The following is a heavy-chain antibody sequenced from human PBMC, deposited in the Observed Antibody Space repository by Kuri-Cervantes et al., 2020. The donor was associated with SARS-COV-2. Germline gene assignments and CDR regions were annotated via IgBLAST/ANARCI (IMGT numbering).Heavy chain of an antibody. D-gene: IGHD6-19*01. CDR1: GGTFSSYA. V-gene: IGHV1-69*13. Sequence: SVKVSCKASGGTFSSYAISWVRQAPGQGLEWMGGIIPIFGTANYAQKFQGRVTITADESTSTAYMELSSLRSEDTAVYYCARDRAGAYSSGENDYWGQGTWSPSPQ. J-gene: IGHJ4*02. CDR2: IIPIFGTA. CDR3: ARDRAGAYSSGENDY.